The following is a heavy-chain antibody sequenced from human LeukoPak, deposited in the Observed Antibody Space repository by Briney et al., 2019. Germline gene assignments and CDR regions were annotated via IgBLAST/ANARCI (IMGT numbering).Heavy chain of an antibody. V-gene: IGHV3-30-3*01. CDR3: ARDSSSWNYFDY. CDR1: GFTFSSYA. J-gene: IGHJ4*02. Sequence: PGGSLRLSCAASGFTFSSYAMHWVRQAPGKGLEWVAVISYDGSNKYYADSVKGRFTISRDNSKNTLYLQMNSLRAEDTAVYYCARDSSSWNYFDYWGQGTLVTVFS. CDR2: ISYDGSNK. D-gene: IGHD6-13*01.